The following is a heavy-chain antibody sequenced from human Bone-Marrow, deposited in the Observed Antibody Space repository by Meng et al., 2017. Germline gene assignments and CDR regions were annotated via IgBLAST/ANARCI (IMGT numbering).Heavy chain of an antibody. CDR2: IYPGDSDT. D-gene: IGHD3-22*01. J-gene: IGHJ4*02. CDR1: GYSFTSYW. CDR3: ARSVYYYDSSGYYDRGYFDY. Sequence: KVSCKGSGYSFTSYWIGWVRQRPGKGLEWMGIIYPGDSDTRYSPSFQGQVTISADKSISTAYLQWSSLKASDTAMYYCARSVYYYDSSGYYDRGYFDYWGQGTLVTVSS. V-gene: IGHV5-51*01.